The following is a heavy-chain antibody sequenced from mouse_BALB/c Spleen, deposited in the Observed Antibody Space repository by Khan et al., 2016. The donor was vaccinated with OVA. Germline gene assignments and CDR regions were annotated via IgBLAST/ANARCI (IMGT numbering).Heavy chain of an antibody. CDR3: ARIYGGDFDY. J-gene: IGHJ2*01. V-gene: IGHV3-2*02. D-gene: IGHD1-1*01. Sequence: QLEESGPGLVKPSPSLSLTCTVTGYSITGDYAWNWIRKFPGNKLEWMGHISYSGNTKYNPSLKSRISITRDTSKNQFFLQLNSVTTEDTATYYCARIYGGDFDYWGQGTTLTVSS. CDR1: GYSITGDYA. CDR2: ISYSGNT.